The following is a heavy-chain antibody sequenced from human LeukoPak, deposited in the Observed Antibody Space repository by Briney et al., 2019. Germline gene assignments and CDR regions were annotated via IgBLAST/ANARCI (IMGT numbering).Heavy chain of an antibody. Sequence: SETLSLTCTVSGGYISSGSYYWGWIRQPPGKGLEWIGSMYYSGSTYYNPSPQSRVTISVDTSKNQFSLKLSSVTAADTAVYYCARLGYSTRWYYFDYWGQGTLVTVSS. CDR3: ARLGYSTRWYYFDY. CDR2: MYYSGST. CDR1: GGYISSGSYY. J-gene: IGHJ4*02. V-gene: IGHV4-39*01. D-gene: IGHD6-13*01.